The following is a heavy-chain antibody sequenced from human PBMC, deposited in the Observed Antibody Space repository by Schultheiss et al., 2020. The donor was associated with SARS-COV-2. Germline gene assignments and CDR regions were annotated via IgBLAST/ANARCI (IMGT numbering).Heavy chain of an antibody. CDR2: ISWNSGSI. J-gene: IGHJ1*01. CDR3: AKGVGGSQQLVRAYFQH. CDR1: GFTFDDYA. Sequence: SCAASGFTFDDYAMHWVRQAPGKGLEWVSGISWNSGSIGYADSVKGRFTISRDNAKNSLYLQMNSLRAEDTALYYCAKGVGGSQQLVRAYFQHWGQGTLVTVSS. V-gene: IGHV3-9*01. D-gene: IGHD6-13*01.